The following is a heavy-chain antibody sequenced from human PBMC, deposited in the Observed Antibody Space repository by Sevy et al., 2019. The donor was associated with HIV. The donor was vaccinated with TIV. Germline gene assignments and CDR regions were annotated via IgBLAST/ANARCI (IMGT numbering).Heavy chain of an antibody. CDR2: INGRGGSA. CDR1: GFTFSSFA. Sequence: GGCLRLSCAASGFTFSSFAMSWVRHIPGKGLEWISTINGRGGSAYYADSVKGRFTLSRDNSKNTVFLQMNRLRDEDTAVYYHARPTPWIAPSSAAFFDYWGQGTLVTVSS. J-gene: IGHJ4*02. CDR3: ARPTPWIAPSSAAFFDY. V-gene: IGHV3-23*01. D-gene: IGHD1-26*01.